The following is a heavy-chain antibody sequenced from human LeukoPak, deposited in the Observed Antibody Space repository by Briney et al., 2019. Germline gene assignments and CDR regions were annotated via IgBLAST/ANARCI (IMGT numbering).Heavy chain of an antibody. CDR1: GYSISSGYY. D-gene: IGHD3-10*01. CDR2: IYHSGST. J-gene: IGHJ6*03. V-gene: IGHV4-38-2*02. Sequence: SETLSLTCTVSGYSISSGYYWGWIRQPPGKGLEWIGSIYHSGSTYYNPSLKSRVTISVDTSKNQFSLKLSSVTAADTAVYYCARGNYYAYPYYYYYYMDVWGKGTTVTVSS. CDR3: ARGNYYAYPYYYYYYMDV.